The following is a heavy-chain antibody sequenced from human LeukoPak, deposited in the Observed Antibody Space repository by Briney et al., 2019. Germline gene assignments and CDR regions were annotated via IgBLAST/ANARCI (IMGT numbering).Heavy chain of an antibody. J-gene: IGHJ6*03. CDR1: GGSFSGYY. Sequence: PSETLSLTCAVYGGSFSGYYWSWIRQPPGKGLEWIGEINHSGSTNYNPSLKSRVTISVDTSKNQFSLKLSSVTAADTAVYYCARGSSPENYYYYYMDVWGQGTLVTVSS. CDR2: INHSGST. D-gene: IGHD6-6*01. CDR3: ARGSSPENYYYYYMDV. V-gene: IGHV4-34*01.